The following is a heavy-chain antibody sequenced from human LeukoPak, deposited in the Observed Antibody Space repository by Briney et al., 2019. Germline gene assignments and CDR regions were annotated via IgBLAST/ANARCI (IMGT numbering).Heavy chain of an antibody. V-gene: IGHV3-53*01. J-gene: IGHJ4*02. D-gene: IGHD3-10*01. Sequence: GGSLRLSCAASGFTVSSNYMSWVRQAPGKGLEWVSVIYSGGATYYTDSVKGRFTISRDNSKNTLYLQTNSLRAEDTAVYYCARGGYDSGSYYKGPLYYFDYWGQGTLVTVSS. CDR3: ARGGYDSGSYYKGPLYYFDY. CDR1: GFTVSSNY. CDR2: IYSGGAT.